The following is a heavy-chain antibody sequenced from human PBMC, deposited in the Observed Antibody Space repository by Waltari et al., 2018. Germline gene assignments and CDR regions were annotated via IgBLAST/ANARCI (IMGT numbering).Heavy chain of an antibody. CDR2: ISGSGGSA. Sequence: EVQLVESGGGLVQPGGSLRLSCAASGFTFSSYAMSWVRQAPGKGLEWVSAISGSGGSAYYADSVKGRFTISRDNSKNRLDLQMNSLRAEDTAVYYCAKDFRANLERYYFDYWGQGTLVTVSS. V-gene: IGHV3-23*04. CDR3: AKDFRANLERYYFDY. J-gene: IGHJ4*02. D-gene: IGHD1-1*01. CDR1: GFTFSSYA.